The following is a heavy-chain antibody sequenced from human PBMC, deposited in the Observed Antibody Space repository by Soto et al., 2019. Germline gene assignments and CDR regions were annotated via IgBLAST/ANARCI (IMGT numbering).Heavy chain of an antibody. CDR1: GFIFSSFG. D-gene: IGHD3-22*01. CDR3: AKVRGLYYDTSGYYFDY. Sequence: GGSLRLSCAASGFIFSSFGMHWVRQAPGKGLEWVAVISYDGSRKTYADSVKGRFTVSRDRSKNTLYLQMNSLRVEDTAVYYCAKVRGLYYDTSGYYFDYWGQGALVTVSS. J-gene: IGHJ4*02. V-gene: IGHV3-30*18. CDR2: ISYDGSRK.